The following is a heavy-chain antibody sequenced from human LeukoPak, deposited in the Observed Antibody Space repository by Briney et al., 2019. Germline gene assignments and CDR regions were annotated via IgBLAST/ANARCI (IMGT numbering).Heavy chain of an antibody. V-gene: IGHV4-34*01. CDR1: GASFNNYY. CDR3: ARDSSGWYGSLYYFDY. CDR2: NSHSGYT. D-gene: IGHD6-19*01. Sequence: PSETLSLTCAVYGASFNNYYWSWIRQPPGKGLEWIGENSHSGYTNYNPSLKSRVTISVDTSKNQFSLKLSSVTAADTAVYYCARDSSGWYGSLYYFDYWGQGTLVTVSS. J-gene: IGHJ4*02.